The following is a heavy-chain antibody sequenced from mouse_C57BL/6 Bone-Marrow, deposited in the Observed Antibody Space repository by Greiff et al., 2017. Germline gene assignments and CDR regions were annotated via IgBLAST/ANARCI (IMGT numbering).Heavy chain of an antibody. CDR3: VRLRGGAMDD. CDR1: GYTFTSYW. V-gene: IGHV1-53*01. Sequence: VQLQQPGTELVKPGASVKLSCKASGYTFTSYWMHWVKQRPGQGLEWIGSIHPSNGDTNYNEKFKGKATLTVDKSSSTAYMQLSSLTSEDSAVYCCVRLRGGAMDDWGKGTSVTVSS. J-gene: IGHJ4*01. CDR2: IHPSNGDT.